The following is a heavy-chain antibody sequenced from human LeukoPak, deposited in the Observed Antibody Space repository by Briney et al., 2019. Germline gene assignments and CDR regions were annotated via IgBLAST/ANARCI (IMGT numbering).Heavy chain of an antibody. CDR1: GFTFSSYS. J-gene: IGHJ4*02. CDR2: ISSSSSYI. CDR3: AKSDLKMAIFDY. V-gene: IGHV3-21*01. Sequence: GGSLRLSCAASGFTFSSYSMNWVRQAPGKGLEWVSSISSSSSYIYYADSVKGRFTISRDNSKNTLYLQMNSLRAEDTAVYYCAKSDLKMAIFDYWGQGTLVTVSS. D-gene: IGHD5-24*01.